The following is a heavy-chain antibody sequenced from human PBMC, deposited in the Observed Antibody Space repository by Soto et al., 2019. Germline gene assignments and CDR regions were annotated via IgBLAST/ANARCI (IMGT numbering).Heavy chain of an antibody. Sequence: QVQLVESGGGVVQPGRSLRLSCEVSGFTFRSYAMHWVRQAPGKGLEWVTLIWYDGSNKDYADSVKGRFTISRDNSKNTLYLQMNSLRAEDTAVYDCARGNYDSSGGLDYWGQGTLVTVSS. CDR1: GFTFRSYA. J-gene: IGHJ4*02. D-gene: IGHD3-22*01. V-gene: IGHV3-33*01. CDR2: IWYDGSNK. CDR3: ARGNYDSSGGLDY.